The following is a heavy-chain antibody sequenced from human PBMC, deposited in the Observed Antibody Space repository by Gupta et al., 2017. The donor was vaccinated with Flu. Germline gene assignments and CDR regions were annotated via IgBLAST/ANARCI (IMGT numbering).Heavy chain of an antibody. V-gene: IGHV3-23*01. Sequence: MSWVRQAPGKGLGWVSGISGSGGRKYYEDSGKCRCTISRENSKKTMYRSMNRLSEEESAVSYCEKGGPFFGGMEAAVPFDFWGQGSLVTVSS. CDR2: ISGSGGRK. CDR3: EKGGPFFGGMEAAVPFDF. J-gene: IGHJ4*02. D-gene: IGHD3-16*01.